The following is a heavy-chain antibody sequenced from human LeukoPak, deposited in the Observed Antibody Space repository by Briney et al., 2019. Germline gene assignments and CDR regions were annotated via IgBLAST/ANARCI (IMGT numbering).Heavy chain of an antibody. J-gene: IGHJ4*02. V-gene: IGHV4-39*01. CDR2: IYYSGST. CDR3: ARHVRWGSSGWWVDY. CDR1: GGSISSSSYY. Sequence: SETLSLTCTVSGGSISSSSYYWGWIRQPPGKGLDRIGSIYYSGSTYYNPSLKSRVTISVDTSKNQFSLKLSSVTAADTAVYYCARHVRWGSSGWWVDYWGQGTLVTVSS. D-gene: IGHD6-19*01.